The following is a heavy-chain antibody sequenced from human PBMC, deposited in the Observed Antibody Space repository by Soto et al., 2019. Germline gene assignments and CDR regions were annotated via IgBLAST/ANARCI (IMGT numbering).Heavy chain of an antibody. CDR3: AKDQGIFGTSSNWRNYYYAVDV. CDR1: GFTFSSYG. CDR2: ISYDGTSE. D-gene: IGHD6-13*01. Sequence: GGSLRLSCAASGFTFSSYGMHWVRQAPGKGLEWVAVISYDGTSEYYADSVKGRLTISRDNSKNTLYLQMNSLRAEDTAVYYCAKDQGIFGTSSNWRNYYYAVDVWGQGTTVTVSS. V-gene: IGHV3-30*18. J-gene: IGHJ6*02.